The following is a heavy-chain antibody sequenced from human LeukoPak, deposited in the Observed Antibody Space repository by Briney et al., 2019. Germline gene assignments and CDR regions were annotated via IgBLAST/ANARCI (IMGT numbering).Heavy chain of an antibody. J-gene: IGHJ4*02. Sequence: GGSLRLSCAASGFTFSSYGMHWVRQAPGKGLEWVAFIRYDGSNKYYADSVKGRFTISRDNSKSTLYLQMNSLRAEDTAVYYCAKDQLGSSYFDYWGQGTLVTVSS. CDR2: IRYDGSNK. CDR3: AKDQLGSSYFDY. V-gene: IGHV3-30*02. D-gene: IGHD1-1*01. CDR1: GFTFSSYG.